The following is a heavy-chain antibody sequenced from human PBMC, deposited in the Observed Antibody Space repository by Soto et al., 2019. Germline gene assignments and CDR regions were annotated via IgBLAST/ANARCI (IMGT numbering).Heavy chain of an antibody. CDR1: GFTFNNYA. Sequence: EVQLLESGGGLVQPGGSLRLSCAASGFTFNNYAMTWVRQAPGKGLEWVSAISGGGDTTSYADSVKGRFTVSRDGSKNTLYLRMSSPRAEDTALYSCAKGRGGSGSLTPRVDFWGQGTLVTVSS. CDR3: AKGRGGSGSLTPRVDF. V-gene: IGHV3-23*01. D-gene: IGHD3-10*01. CDR2: ISGGGDTT. J-gene: IGHJ4*02.